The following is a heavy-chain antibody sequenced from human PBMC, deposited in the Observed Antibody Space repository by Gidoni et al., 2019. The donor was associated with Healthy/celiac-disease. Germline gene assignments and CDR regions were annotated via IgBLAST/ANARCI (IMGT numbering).Heavy chain of an antibody. V-gene: IGHV3-23*01. J-gene: IGHJ3*02. D-gene: IGHD1-1*01. Sequence: EVQLLESGGGLVQPGGSLRLYCASSGFTFISYAMSWVRQAPGKGLEWVSAISGSGGSTYYADSVKGRFTISRDNSKNTLYLQMNSLRAEDTAVYYCAKDRERVPDAFDIWGQGTMVTVSS. CDR2: ISGSGGST. CDR1: GFTFISYA. CDR3: AKDRERVPDAFDI.